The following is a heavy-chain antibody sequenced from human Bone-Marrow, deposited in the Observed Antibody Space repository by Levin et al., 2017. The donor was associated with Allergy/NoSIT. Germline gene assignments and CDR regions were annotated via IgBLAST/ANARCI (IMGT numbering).Heavy chain of an antibody. CDR3: ARDSQGYYGSGSYYKFGYYYMDV. V-gene: IGHV3-66*03. J-gene: IGHJ6*03. CDR1: GFTVSSNY. CDR2: IYSCGST. Sequence: GESLKISCAASGFTVSSNYMSWVRQAPGKGLEWVSVIYSCGSTYYADSVKGRFTISRDNSKNTLYLQMNSLRAEDTAVYYCARDSQGYYGSGSYYKFGYYYMDVWGKGTTVTVSS. D-gene: IGHD3-10*01.